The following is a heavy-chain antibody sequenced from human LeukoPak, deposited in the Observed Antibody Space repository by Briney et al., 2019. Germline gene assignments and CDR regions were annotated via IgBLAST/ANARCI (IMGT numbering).Heavy chain of an antibody. CDR3: AKGMTTVTLDYFDY. V-gene: IGHV3-23*01. Sequence: GGSLRLSCAASGFTFSNYDMSWVRQAPGKGLEWVSSISDSGGSTYYADSVKGRFTISRDNSKNTLYLQMNSLRAEDTAVYYCAKGMTTVTLDYFDYWGQGTLVTVSS. CDR1: GFTFSNYD. J-gene: IGHJ4*02. CDR2: ISDSGGST. D-gene: IGHD4-17*01.